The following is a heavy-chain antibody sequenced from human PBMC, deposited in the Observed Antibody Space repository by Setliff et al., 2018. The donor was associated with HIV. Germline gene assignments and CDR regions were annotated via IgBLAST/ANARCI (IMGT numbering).Heavy chain of an antibody. CDR3: ARDQTYSITWHAHDY. CDR2: ISSTGTTF. D-gene: IGHD6-13*01. Sequence: PGESLKIPCAASGFTFSDYYMSWIRQAPGKGLEWVSYISSTGTTFYYADSVKGRFSISRDNAKNSLYLQMNSLRAEDTAVYYCARDQTYSITWHAHDYWGQGTLVTVSS. V-gene: IGHV3-11*04. CDR1: GFTFSDYY. J-gene: IGHJ4*02.